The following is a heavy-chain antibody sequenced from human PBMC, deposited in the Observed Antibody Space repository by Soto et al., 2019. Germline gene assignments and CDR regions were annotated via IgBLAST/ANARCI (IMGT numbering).Heavy chain of an antibody. J-gene: IGHJ4*02. CDR1: GFTFSSYG. V-gene: IGHV3-30*18. Sequence: QVQLVESGGGVVQPGRSLRLSCAASGFTFSSYGMHWVRQAPGKGLEWVAVISNDGSNKYYADSVKGRFTISRDNSKNTLYLQMNSLRTEDTAVYYCAKDLSSMWYGRDYWGQGTLVTVSS. D-gene: IGHD6-13*01. CDR3: AKDLSSMWYGRDY. CDR2: ISNDGSNK.